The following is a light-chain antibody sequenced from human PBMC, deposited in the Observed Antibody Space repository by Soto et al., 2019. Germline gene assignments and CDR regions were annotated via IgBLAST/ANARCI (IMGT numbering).Light chain of an antibody. Sequence: DIQMTQSPSSLSASVGDRLTITCQASHDITSYLNWYQHKPGKAPKLLIYDASILEAGVPPRYSGSGSGTDFTITISGLQPEDVATYYCQHCDYLPIFGPGTTVDFK. CDR2: DAS. CDR3: QHCDYLPI. V-gene: IGKV1-33*01. CDR1: HDITSY. J-gene: IGKJ3*01.